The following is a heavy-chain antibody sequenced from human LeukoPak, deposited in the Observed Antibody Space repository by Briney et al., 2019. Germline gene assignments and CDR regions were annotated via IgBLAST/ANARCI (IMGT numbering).Heavy chain of an antibody. V-gene: IGHV3-21*01. CDR3: ARVFWETVNTGYYSDF. J-gene: IGHJ4*02. D-gene: IGHD3-22*01. CDR1: EFVFSNHA. CDR2: ITSDSSNI. Sequence: GGSLRLPCVASEFVFSNHAMIWVRQAPGKGLEWISSITSDSSNIFYANSVRGRFTISRDNANNALHLQMNSLRAEDTAVYYCARVFWETVNTGYYSDFWGPGTLVTVSS.